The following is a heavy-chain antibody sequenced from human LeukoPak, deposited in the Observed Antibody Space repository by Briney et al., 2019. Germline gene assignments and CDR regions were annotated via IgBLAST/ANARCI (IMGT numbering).Heavy chain of an antibody. Sequence: GGSLRLSCATSGFTFSTNGMHWVRQAPGKGLEWVSLITYDGLKTSYADSVKGRFTISRDKSTNTLYLQMNSLRVEDTAVYYCARDFSWTFDFWGQGTLVTVSS. V-gene: IGHV3-30*03. CDR2: ITYDGLKT. J-gene: IGHJ4*02. D-gene: IGHD3/OR15-3a*01. CDR3: ARDFSWTFDF. CDR1: GFTFSTNG.